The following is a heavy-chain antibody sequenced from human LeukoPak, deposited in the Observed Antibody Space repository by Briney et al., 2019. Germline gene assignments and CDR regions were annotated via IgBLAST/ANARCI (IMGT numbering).Heavy chain of an antibody. CDR2: VYYSGST. CDR1: GGSISSRSYY. D-gene: IGHD2-15*01. Sequence: SETLSLTCTVSGGSISSRSYYWGWIRQPPGKGLEWIGSVYYSGSTYYNPSLKSRITMSVDTSKNQFSLKLSSVTAADTAVYYCARQGRGTLLQTYFDYWGQGTLVTVSS. CDR3: ARQGRGTLLQTYFDY. V-gene: IGHV4-39*01. J-gene: IGHJ4*02.